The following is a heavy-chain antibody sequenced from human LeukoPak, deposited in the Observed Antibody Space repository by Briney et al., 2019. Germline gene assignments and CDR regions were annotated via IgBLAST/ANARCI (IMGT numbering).Heavy chain of an antibody. CDR2: ISSSSSYI. J-gene: IGHJ4*02. Sequence: PGGSLRLSCAASGFTFSSYSMNWVRQAPGKGLEWVSSISSSSSYIYYADSVKGRFTISRDNAKNSLYLQMNSLGAEDTAVYYCARGVPYDSWSGPHYSDYWGQGTLVTVSS. V-gene: IGHV3-21*01. CDR3: ARGVPYDSWSGPHYSDY. CDR1: GFTFSSYS. D-gene: IGHD3-3*01.